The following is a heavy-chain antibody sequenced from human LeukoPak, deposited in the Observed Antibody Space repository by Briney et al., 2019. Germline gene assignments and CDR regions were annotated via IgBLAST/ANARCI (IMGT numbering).Heavy chain of an antibody. CDR2: IKYDGSDK. CDR3: VREGDGSSYYSISLVY. Sequence: GGSLRLSCVASGFTFSTYWMSWVRQAPGKGLEWVANIKYDGSDKYYVDSVKGRFTISRDNAKKTLYLQMNSLRAEDTAVYYCVREGDGSSYYSISLVYWGQGTLVSVSS. CDR1: GFTFSTYW. D-gene: IGHD3-22*01. J-gene: IGHJ4*02. V-gene: IGHV3-7*01.